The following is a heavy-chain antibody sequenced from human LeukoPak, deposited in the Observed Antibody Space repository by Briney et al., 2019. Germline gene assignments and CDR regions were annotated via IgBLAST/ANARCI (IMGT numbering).Heavy chain of an antibody. V-gene: IGHV3-30*04. CDR1: GFTFSSYA. Sequence: PGGSLRLSCAASGFTFSSYAMHWVRQAPGKGLEWVAVISYDGSNKYYADSVKGRFTISRDNSKNTLYLQMNSLRAEDTAVYYCARDRHSSGRGGYFDYWGQGTLVTVSS. J-gene: IGHJ4*02. CDR3: ARDRHSSGRGGYFDY. CDR2: ISYDGSNK. D-gene: IGHD6-19*01.